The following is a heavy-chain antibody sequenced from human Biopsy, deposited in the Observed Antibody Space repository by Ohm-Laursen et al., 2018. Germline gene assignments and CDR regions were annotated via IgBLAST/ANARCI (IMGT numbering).Heavy chain of an antibody. D-gene: IGHD3-22*01. CDR3: ARHYYDTSGYNWFDP. CDR2: VMPFFGTA. CDR1: GGAFSSDI. J-gene: IGHJ5*02. Sequence: SSVKVSCKASGGAFSSDIFAWVRQAPGQRPEWMGDVMPFFGTAQYAPKLQGRVSMTADKTTYTAYMELTSLTSEDTAVYFCARHYYDTSGYNWFDPWGQGTLVTVSS. V-gene: IGHV1-69*06.